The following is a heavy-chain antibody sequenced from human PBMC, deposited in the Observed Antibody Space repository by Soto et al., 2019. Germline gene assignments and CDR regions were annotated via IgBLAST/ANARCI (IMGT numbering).Heavy chain of an antibody. D-gene: IGHD6-19*01. CDR2: IYTSGST. V-gene: IGHV4-4*07. CDR1: GGSISSYY. Sequence: SETLSLTCTVSGGSISSYYWSWIRQPAGKGLEWIGRIYTSGSTNYNPSLKSRVTMSVDTSKNQFSLKLSSVTAADTAVYYCARDRFEQWLRMGRFDPWGQGTLVTVSS. J-gene: IGHJ5*02. CDR3: ARDRFEQWLRMGRFDP.